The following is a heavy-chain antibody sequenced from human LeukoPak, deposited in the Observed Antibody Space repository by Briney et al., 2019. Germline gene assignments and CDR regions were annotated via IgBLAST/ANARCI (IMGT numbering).Heavy chain of an antibody. CDR1: GFTFSSYW. CDR3: ARDCGGGSCYGPYDAFDI. Sequence: GGSLRLSCAASGFTFSSYWMNWVRQAPGKGLEWVANIKQDGSEKYYVDSVKGRFTISRDNAKNSLYLQMYSLRAEDTAVYYCARDCGGGSCYGPYDAFDIWGQGTMVTVSS. J-gene: IGHJ3*02. D-gene: IGHD2-15*01. CDR2: IKQDGSEK. V-gene: IGHV3-7*05.